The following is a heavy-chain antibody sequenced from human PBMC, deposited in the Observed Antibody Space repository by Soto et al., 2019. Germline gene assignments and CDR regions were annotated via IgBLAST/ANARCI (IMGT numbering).Heavy chain of an antibody. J-gene: IGHJ3*02. CDR2: IFSSDEK. CDR3: ARTFTIGGTRNAFDI. Sequence: GSGPTLVNPTETLTLTCTVSGFSLSNARMGVSWIRQPPGKALEWLAHIFSSDEKSYSTSLKSRLTISKDTSKSQVVLTMTNMDPVDTATYYCARTFTIGGTRNAFDIWGQGTMVTVSS. CDR1: GFSLSNARMG. D-gene: IGHD3-16*01. V-gene: IGHV2-26*01.